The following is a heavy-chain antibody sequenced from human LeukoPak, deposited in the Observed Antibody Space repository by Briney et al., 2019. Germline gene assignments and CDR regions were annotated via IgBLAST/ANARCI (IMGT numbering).Heavy chain of an antibody. J-gene: IGHJ4*02. V-gene: IGHV3-33*01. D-gene: IGHD3-22*01. CDR1: GFTFSSYG. Sequence: GRSLRLSCAASGFTFSSYGMHRVRQAPGKGLEWVAVIWYDGSNKYYADSVKGRFTISRDNSKNTLYLQMNSLRAEDTAVYYCARGKMRTYYYDSSGYLDFDYWGQGTLVTVSS. CDR2: IWYDGSNK. CDR3: ARGKMRTYYYDSSGYLDFDY.